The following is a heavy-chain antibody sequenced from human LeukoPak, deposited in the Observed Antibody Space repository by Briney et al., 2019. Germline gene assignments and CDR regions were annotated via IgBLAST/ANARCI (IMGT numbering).Heavy chain of an antibody. J-gene: IGHJ4*02. CDR2: ISSTSTTI. D-gene: IGHD6-19*01. Sequence: GGSLRLSCAASGFTFSSYSMNWVRQAPGKRLEWVSSISSTSTTIYHADSVKGRFTISRDNAKNSLYLQMNSLRDKDTAVYYCARTYGSGTNFDYWGQGTLVTVSS. V-gene: IGHV3-48*02. CDR1: GFTFSSYS. CDR3: ARTYGSGTNFDY.